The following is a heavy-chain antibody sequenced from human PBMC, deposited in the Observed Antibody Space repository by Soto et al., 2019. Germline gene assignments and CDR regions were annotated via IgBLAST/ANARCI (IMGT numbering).Heavy chain of an antibody. CDR2: ISHTGTT. D-gene: IGHD4-17*01. J-gene: IGHJ6*02. Sequence: PSETLSLTCLVSGFPISSPYSWGWIRQPPGKGLEWIGSISHTGTTSYSPSLTSRVSISVDTSKNQVSLKLTSVTAADTAVYFCARVTMVIRDSDHFGVDVWGHGITVTVSS. V-gene: IGHV4-38-2*02. CDR3: ARVTMVIRDSDHFGVDV. CDR1: GFPISSPYS.